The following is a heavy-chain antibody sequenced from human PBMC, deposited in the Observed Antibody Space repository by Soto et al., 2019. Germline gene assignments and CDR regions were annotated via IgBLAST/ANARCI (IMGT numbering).Heavy chain of an antibody. D-gene: IGHD3-22*01. CDR2: IYHSGST. V-gene: IGHV4-30-2*01. CDR1: GGSISSGGYS. J-gene: IGHJ3*02. Sequence: SETLSLTCAVSGGSISSGGYSWSWIRQPPGKGLEWIGYIYHSGSTYYNPSLKSRVTISVDRSKNQFSLKLRSVTAADTAVYYCARGGYYYDSSDAFDIWGQGTMVTVSS. CDR3: ARGGYYYDSSDAFDI.